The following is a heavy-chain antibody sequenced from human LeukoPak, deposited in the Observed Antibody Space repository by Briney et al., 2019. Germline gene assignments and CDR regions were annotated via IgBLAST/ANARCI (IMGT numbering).Heavy chain of an antibody. CDR3: AKDIAAAAPYYFDY. Sequence: GRSLRLSCAASGFTFDDYAMHWVRHAPGKGLEWVSGISWNSGSIGYADSVKGRFTISRDNAKNSLYLQMNGLRAEDTALYYCAKDIAAAAPYYFDYWGQGTLVTVSS. J-gene: IGHJ4*02. CDR2: ISWNSGSI. CDR1: GFTFDDYA. D-gene: IGHD6-13*01. V-gene: IGHV3-9*01.